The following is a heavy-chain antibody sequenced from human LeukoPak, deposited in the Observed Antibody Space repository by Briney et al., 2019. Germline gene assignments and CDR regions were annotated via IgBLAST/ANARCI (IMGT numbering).Heavy chain of an antibody. V-gene: IGHV3-21*01. D-gene: IGHD5-12*01. CDR3: ARRWLRHDAFDI. CDR2: ISSSSSYI. Sequence: GGSLRLSCAASGFTFSSYSMNWVRQAPGKGLEWVSSISSSSSYIYYADSVKGRFTISRDNAKNSLYLQMNSLRAEDTAVYYCARRWLRHDAFDIWGQGTMVTASS. CDR1: GFTFSSYS. J-gene: IGHJ3*02.